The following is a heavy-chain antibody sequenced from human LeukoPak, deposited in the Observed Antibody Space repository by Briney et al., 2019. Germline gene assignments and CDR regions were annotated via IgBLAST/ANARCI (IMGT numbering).Heavy chain of an antibody. Sequence: GASVKVSCKTSGYTFNNYDINWVRQASGQGLEWMGWMNPNSGNTGYAQTFQGRVTMTRSTSISTAYMELSTLRFEDTAVYYCIRSVRNGHFDYWGQGTLVTVSS. CDR1: GYTFNNYD. J-gene: IGHJ4*02. CDR3: IRSVRNGHFDY. V-gene: IGHV1-8*01. CDR2: MNPNSGNT. D-gene: IGHD2-8*01.